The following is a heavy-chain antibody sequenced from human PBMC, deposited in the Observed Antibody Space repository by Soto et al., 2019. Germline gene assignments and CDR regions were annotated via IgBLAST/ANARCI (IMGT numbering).Heavy chain of an antibody. CDR3: ARVPDY. J-gene: IGHJ4*02. Sequence: SETLSLTCAVSGGSISSGGYSWGWIRQPPGKGLEWIGYIYHSGSNYYNPSLKSRVTISVDRSRNQFSLKLSSVTAADTAGYYCARVPDYWGQGTLVTVSS. V-gene: IGHV4-30-2*01. CDR1: GGSISSGGYS. CDR2: IYHSGSN.